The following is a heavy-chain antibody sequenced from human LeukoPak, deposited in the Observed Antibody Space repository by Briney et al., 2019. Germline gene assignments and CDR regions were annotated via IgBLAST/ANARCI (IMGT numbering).Heavy chain of an antibody. CDR1: GSTFDNYG. CDR3: ARWVWSYGIDP. J-gene: IGHJ5*02. CDR2: ITGNSNYI. V-gene: IGHV3-21*01. Sequence: GGSLRLSCAASGSTFDNYGMHWVRQAPGKGLEWVSSITGNSNYIYYADSVKGRFTISRDNAKNLLYLQMNSLRAEDTAVYYCARWVWSYGIDPWGQGTLVTVSS. D-gene: IGHD1-26*01.